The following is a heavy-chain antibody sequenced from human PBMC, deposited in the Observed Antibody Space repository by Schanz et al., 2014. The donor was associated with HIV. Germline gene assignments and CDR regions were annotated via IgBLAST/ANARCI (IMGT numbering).Heavy chain of an antibody. CDR1: GFTFRTHG. V-gene: IGHV3-30*18. Sequence: QVQLVESGGGGVQPGRSLRLSCAASGFTFRTHGIHWVRQAPAKGLEWGAVTSYDGSIKEYADSGKGRFAISRDNSKNTVDLQMNSLRGEDTAVYYCAKGQRGIVRGDIDYWGQGTLVTVSS. D-gene: IGHD3-10*01. CDR2: TSYDGSIK. CDR3: AKGQRGIVRGDIDY. J-gene: IGHJ4*02.